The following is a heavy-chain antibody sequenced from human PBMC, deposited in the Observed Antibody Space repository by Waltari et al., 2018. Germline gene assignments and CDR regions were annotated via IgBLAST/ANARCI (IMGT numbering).Heavy chain of an antibody. CDR1: GFTFRSYA. CDR3: ARVRY. V-gene: IGHV3-30*01. J-gene: IGHJ4*02. Sequence: QVQLVESGGGVVQPGRSLSLSCAASGFTFRSYAMHWVRQAPGKGLEWVAVISYDGSNKYYADSVKGRFTISRDNSKNTLYLQMNSLRAEDTAVYYCARVRYWGQGTLVTVSS. CDR2: ISYDGSNK.